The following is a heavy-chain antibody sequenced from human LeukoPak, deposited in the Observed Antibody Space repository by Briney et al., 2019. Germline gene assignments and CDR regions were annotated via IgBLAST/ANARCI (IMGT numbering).Heavy chain of an antibody. CDR3: ARDLAAAGEDY. D-gene: IGHD6-13*01. CDR1: GFTLSSYS. CDR2: ISSSSSYI. V-gene: IGHV3-21*01. Sequence: GGSLRLSCAASGFTLSSYSMNWVRQAPGKGLEWVSSISSSSSYIYYADSVKGRFTISRDNAKNSLYLQMNSLRAEDTAVYYCARDLAAAGEDYWGQGTLVTVSS. J-gene: IGHJ4*02.